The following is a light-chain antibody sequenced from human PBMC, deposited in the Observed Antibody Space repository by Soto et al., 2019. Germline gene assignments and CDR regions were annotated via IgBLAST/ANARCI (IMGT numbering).Light chain of an antibody. CDR1: SSDFGGYDS. CDR3: TSYTSSNTWV. J-gene: IGLJ3*02. CDR2: EVS. V-gene: IGLV2-14*01. Sequence: QSALTQPASVSGSPGQSITISCTGTSSDFGGYDSVSWCQQHPGKAPKLMIYEVSNRPSGVSNRFSGSKSGNTASLTISGLQAEDEADYYCTSYTSSNTWVFGGGTKVTVL.